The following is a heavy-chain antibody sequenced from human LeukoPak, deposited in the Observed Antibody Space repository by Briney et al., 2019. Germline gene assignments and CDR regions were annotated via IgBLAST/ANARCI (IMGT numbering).Heavy chain of an antibody. V-gene: IGHV4-39*02. J-gene: IGHJ4*02. Sequence: YPSETLSLTCTVSGGSISSSSYYWGWIRQPPGKGLEWIGSIYYSGSTYYNPSLKSRVTISVDTSKNQFSLKLSSVTAADTAVYYCARDSSWYKGFDYWGQGTLVTVSS. CDR3: ARDSSWYKGFDY. CDR1: GGSISSSSYY. D-gene: IGHD6-13*01. CDR2: IYYSGST.